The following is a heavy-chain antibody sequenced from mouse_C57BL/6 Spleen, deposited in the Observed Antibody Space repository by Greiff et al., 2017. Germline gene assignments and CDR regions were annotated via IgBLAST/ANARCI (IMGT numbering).Heavy chain of an antibody. D-gene: IGHD1-1*01. CDR3: ARRGGSSLDY. V-gene: IGHV14-2*01. CDR1: GYTFTSYY. CDR2: IDPEDGET. J-gene: IGHJ2*01. Sequence: VQLQQPGAELVRPGTSVKLSCKASGYTFTSYYMHWVKQRTEQGLEWIGRIDPEDGETKYAPKFQGKATITADTSSNTAYLQLSSLTSEDTAVYYCARRGGSSLDYWGEGTTLTVSS.